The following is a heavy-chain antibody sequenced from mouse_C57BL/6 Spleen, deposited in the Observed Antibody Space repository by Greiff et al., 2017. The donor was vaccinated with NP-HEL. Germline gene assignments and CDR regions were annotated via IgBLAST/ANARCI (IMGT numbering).Heavy chain of an antibody. J-gene: IGHJ2*01. Sequence: QVHVKQSGAELARPGASVKLSCKASGYTFTSYGISWVKQRTGQGLEWIGEIYPRSGNTYYNEKFKGKATLTADKSSSTAYMELRSLTSEDSAVYFCAKGVYYDYVLFDDWGQGTTLTVSS. V-gene: IGHV1-81*01. D-gene: IGHD2-4*01. CDR3: AKGVYYDYVLFDD. CDR2: IYPRSGNT. CDR1: GYTFTSYG.